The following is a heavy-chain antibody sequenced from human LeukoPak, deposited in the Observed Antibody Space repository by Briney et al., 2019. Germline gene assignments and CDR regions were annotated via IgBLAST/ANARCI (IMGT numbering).Heavy chain of an antibody. D-gene: IGHD2-2*01. CDR2: IDPSDSYT. J-gene: IGHJ3*02. CDR1: GYSFTSYW. V-gene: IGHV5-10-1*01. CDR3: ARPHRSRYCSSTSCYVDLDAFDI. Sequence: GESLKISCKGSGYSFTSYWISWVRQMPGKGLEWMGKIDPSDSYTNYSPSFQGHVTISADKPISTAYLQWSSLKASDTAMYYCARPHRSRYCSSTSCYVDLDAFDIWGQGTMVTVSS.